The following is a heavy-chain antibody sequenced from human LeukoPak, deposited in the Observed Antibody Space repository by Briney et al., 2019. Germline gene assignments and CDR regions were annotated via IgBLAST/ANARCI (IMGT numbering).Heavy chain of an antibody. Sequence: GGSLRLSCAASGFTFSSYAMHWVRQAPGKGLEWVAVISYDGSNKYYADSVKGRFTISRDNSKNTLYLQMNSLRAEDTAVYYCAREFYGGNLVFSFDYWGQGTLVTVSS. V-gene: IGHV3-30*04. CDR1: GFTFSSYA. J-gene: IGHJ4*02. CDR2: ISYDGSNK. D-gene: IGHD4-23*01. CDR3: AREFYGGNLVFSFDY.